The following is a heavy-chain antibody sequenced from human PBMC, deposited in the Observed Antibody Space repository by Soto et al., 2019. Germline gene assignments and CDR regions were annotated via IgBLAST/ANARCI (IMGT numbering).Heavy chain of an antibody. V-gene: IGHV4-30-4*08. Sequence: SETLSLTCTVSGGSVNVGDHYWSWIRQFPGRGLEWIGYISYSGNTYYNPSLKGRVTLSLDISKSQFSLKLSSVTAADTAVYYCARVTDYWGQGILVTVSS. J-gene: IGHJ4*02. CDR3: ARVTDY. CDR2: ISYSGNT. CDR1: GGSVNVGDHY.